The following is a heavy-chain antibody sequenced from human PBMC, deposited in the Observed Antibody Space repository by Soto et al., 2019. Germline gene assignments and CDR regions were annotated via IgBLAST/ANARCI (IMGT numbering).Heavy chain of an antibody. V-gene: IGHV3-66*01. D-gene: IGHD3-9*01. CDR2: IYSGGST. Sequence: GGSLRLSCAASGFTVSSNYMSWVRQAPGKGLEWVSVIYSGGSTYYADSVKGRFTISRDNSKNTLYLQMNSLRAENTAVYYCARDRLGVLYDILTGPQYYYYGMDVWGQGTTVTVSS. CDR1: GFTVSSNY. CDR3: ARDRLGVLYDILTGPQYYYYGMDV. J-gene: IGHJ6*02.